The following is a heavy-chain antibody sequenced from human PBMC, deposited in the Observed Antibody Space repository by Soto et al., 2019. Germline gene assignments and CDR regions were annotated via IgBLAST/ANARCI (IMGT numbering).Heavy chain of an antibody. CDR2: ISAHNGNT. CDR1: GYAFTTYG. J-gene: IGHJ4*02. Sequence: QVHLVQSGAEVKKPGASVKVSCQASGYAFTTYGITWVRQAPGQGLEWMGWISAHNGNTNYAQKLQGRVTVTRDTSTSTAYMELRSLRSDDTAVYYCASGRYGDYCGQGALVTVSS. D-gene: IGHD1-26*01. V-gene: IGHV1-18*01. CDR3: ASGRYGDY.